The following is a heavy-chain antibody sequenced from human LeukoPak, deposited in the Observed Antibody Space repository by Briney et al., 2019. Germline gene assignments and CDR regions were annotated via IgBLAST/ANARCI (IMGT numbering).Heavy chain of an antibody. Sequence: SETLSLTCTVSGGSISSSYWSWIRQSPGKGLEWIGYIYHSGSTNSNPPLKSRVTISVDTPKNQFSLKLSSVTAADTAVYYCARDCEFCDLLFYMNVWGKGTTVTVSS. CDR3: ARDCEFCDLLFYMNV. CDR2: IYHSGST. D-gene: IGHD3-16*01. V-gene: IGHV4-59*01. CDR1: GGSISSSY. J-gene: IGHJ6*03.